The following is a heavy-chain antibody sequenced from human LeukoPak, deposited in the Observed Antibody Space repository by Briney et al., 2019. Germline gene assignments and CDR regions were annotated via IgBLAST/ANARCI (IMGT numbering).Heavy chain of an antibody. D-gene: IGHD1-1*01. CDR1: GFTFSSYA. CDR3: AKDSGSWNDGDNRFDP. J-gene: IGHJ5*02. CDR2: ISGSGGST. Sequence: PGGSLRLSCAASGFTFSSYAMSWVRQAPGKGLEWVSAISGSGGSTYYADSVKGRFTISRDNSKNTLYLQMNSLRAEDTAVYYCAKDSGSWNDGDNRFDPWGQGTLVTVSS. V-gene: IGHV3-23*01.